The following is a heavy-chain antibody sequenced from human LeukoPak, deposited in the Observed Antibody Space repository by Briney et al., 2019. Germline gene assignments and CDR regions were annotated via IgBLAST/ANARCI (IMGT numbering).Heavy chain of an antibody. J-gene: IGHJ4*02. CDR1: GGTFSSYA. CDR3: ARDRIAVAVVYYFDH. V-gene: IGHV1-69*05. CDR2: IIPIFGTA. Sequence: SVKVSCKASGGTFSSYAISWVRQAPGQGLEWMGRIIPIFGTANYAQKFQGRVTITTDESTSTAYMELSSLRSEDTAVYYCARDRIAVAVVYYFDHWGQGTLVTVSS. D-gene: IGHD6-19*01.